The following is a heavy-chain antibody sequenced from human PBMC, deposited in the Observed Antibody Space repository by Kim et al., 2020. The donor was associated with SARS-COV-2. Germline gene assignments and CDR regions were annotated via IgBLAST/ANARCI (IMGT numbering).Heavy chain of an antibody. V-gene: IGHV4-4*02. J-gene: IGHJ4*02. D-gene: IGHD3-3*01. CDR2: IYHSRST. CDR1: GGSISSSNW. Sequence: SETLSLTCAVSGGSISSSNWWRSVRQPPGKLLEWIGEIYHSRSTNYNPSLKSRVTISVDKSKNQFSLKRSSVTAADTAVYYCASKSYDFWNHDYWGQGTLVTVSS. CDR3: ASKSYDFWNHDY.